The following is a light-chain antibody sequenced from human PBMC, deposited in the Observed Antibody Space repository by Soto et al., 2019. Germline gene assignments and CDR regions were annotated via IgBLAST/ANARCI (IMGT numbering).Light chain of an antibody. CDR3: QPSSSTARI. V-gene: IGKV1-39*01. J-gene: IGKJ1*01. Sequence: DIQMTQSPSSLSASVEDRVIITCRARQSISNHLNWYQKKPGKAPKLLIYAASSLQSGVPSRFSGSGSGTDFNLTISSLEAEECPTYYWQPSSSTARIFGQGTKVDIK. CDR1: QSISNH. CDR2: AAS.